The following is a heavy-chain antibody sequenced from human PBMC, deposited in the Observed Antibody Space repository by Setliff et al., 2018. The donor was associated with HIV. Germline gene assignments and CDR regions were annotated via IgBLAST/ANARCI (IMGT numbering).Heavy chain of an antibody. CDR3: TANLLQFLGDY. V-gene: IGHV3-7*03. D-gene: IGHD3-3*01. CDR1: GFTFSSYW. CDR2: IKEDGSTK. Sequence: PGGSLRLSCAASGFTFSSYWMSWVRQAPGKGLELVASIKEDGSTKYYVDSVKGRFTVSRDNAKNSLYLQVNSLRAEDTAVYYCTANLLQFLGDYWGLGSLVTVSS. J-gene: IGHJ4*02.